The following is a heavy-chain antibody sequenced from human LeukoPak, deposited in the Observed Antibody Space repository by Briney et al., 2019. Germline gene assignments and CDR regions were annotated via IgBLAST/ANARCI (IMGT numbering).Heavy chain of an antibody. Sequence: GGSLRLSCAASGFTFSSYAMHWVRQAPGKGLEWVAVISYDGSNKYYAGSVKGRFTISRDNSKNTLYLQMNSLRAEDTAVYYCARGPHRGYSYGEGYWGQGTLVTVSS. CDR2: ISYDGSNK. J-gene: IGHJ4*02. D-gene: IGHD5-18*01. V-gene: IGHV3-30-3*01. CDR1: GFTFSSYA. CDR3: ARGPHRGYSYGEGY.